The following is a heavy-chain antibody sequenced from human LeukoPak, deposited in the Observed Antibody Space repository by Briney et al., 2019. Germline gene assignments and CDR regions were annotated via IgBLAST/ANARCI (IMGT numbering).Heavy chain of an antibody. J-gene: IGHJ4*02. V-gene: IGHV3-48*03. CDR1: GFTFSSYE. CDR2: ISSSGSTI. CDR3: ARGNYGDYVVDY. Sequence: GGSLRLSCAASGFTFSSYEMNWVRQAPGKGLEWVSYISSSGSTIYYADSVKGRFTISRDNAKNSLYLQMNSLRAEDTAVYHCARGNYGDYVVDYWGQGTLVTVSS. D-gene: IGHD4-17*01.